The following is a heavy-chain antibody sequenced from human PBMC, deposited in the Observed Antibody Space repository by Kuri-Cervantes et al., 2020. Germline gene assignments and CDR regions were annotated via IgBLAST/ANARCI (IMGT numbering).Heavy chain of an antibody. V-gene: IGHV3-11*04. J-gene: IGHJ4*02. CDR3: ARDGYDSSGYYFDY. Sequence: GESLKISCAASGFTFSDYYMSWIRQAPGKGLEWVSYISSSGSTIYYADSVKGRFTISRDNAKNSLYLQMNSLRAEDTAVYYCARDGYDSSGYYFDYWGQGTLVTVSS. CDR1: GFTFSDYY. CDR2: ISSSGSTI. D-gene: IGHD3-22*01.